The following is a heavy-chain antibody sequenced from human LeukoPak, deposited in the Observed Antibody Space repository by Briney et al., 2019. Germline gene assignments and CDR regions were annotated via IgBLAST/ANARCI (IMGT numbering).Heavy chain of an antibody. CDR1: GYTFTRYY. CDR3: ARDGSYGPDY. Sequence: GASVKVSCKASGYTFTRYYMHWVRQASGQGLEWMGIINPSGGSTNYAQKFQGRVTMTRDTSTSTVYMELSSLRSEDTAVYYCARDGSYGPDYWGQGTLVTVSS. V-gene: IGHV1-46*01. J-gene: IGHJ4*02. D-gene: IGHD5-18*01. CDR2: INPSGGST.